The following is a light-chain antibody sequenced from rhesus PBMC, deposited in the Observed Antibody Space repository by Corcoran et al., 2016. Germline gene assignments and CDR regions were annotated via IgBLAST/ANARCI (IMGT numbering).Light chain of an antibody. J-gene: IGKJ1*01. V-gene: IGKV3-42*02. CDR2: DAS. CDR1: QSVGSH. Sequence: ETVVTQSPATLSLSPGERATLSCRASQSVGSHLAWYQQKPGQAPKLHIYDASSRATGIPDRFSGSGSGTECTLTISSLEPEDVGCYYCQQYNNGWTFGQGTKVEIK. CDR3: QQYNNGWT.